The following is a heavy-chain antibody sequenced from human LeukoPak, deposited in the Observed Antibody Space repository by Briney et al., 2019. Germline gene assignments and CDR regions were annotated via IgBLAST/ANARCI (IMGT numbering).Heavy chain of an antibody. Sequence: GGSLRLSCAASGFTFSSYAMSWVRQAPGKGLEWVSSISSSSSYIYYADSVKGRFTISRDNAKNSLYLQMNSLRAEDTAVYYCARDSAVTTGWFDPWGQGTLVTVSS. CDR1: GFTFSSYA. D-gene: IGHD4-17*01. J-gene: IGHJ5*02. CDR2: ISSSSSYI. CDR3: ARDSAVTTGWFDP. V-gene: IGHV3-21*01.